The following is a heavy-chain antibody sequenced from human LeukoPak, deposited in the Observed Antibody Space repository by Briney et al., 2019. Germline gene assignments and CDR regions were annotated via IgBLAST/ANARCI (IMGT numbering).Heavy chain of an antibody. J-gene: IGHJ4*02. Sequence: ASVKVSCKASGYTFTGYYMHWVRQAPGQGLEWMGWINPNSGGTNYAQKFQGRVTMTRDTSISTAYMELSRLRSEDTAVYYCATGVQLWLGWPFDYWGQGTLVTVSS. D-gene: IGHD5-18*01. CDR3: ATGVQLWLGWPFDY. CDR2: INPNSGGT. CDR1: GYTFTGYY. V-gene: IGHV1-2*02.